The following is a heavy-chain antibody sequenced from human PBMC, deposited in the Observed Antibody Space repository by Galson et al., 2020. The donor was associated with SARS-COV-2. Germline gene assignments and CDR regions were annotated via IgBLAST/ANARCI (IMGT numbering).Heavy chain of an antibody. J-gene: IGHJ4*02. CDR2: IYDSGST. CDR3: ASRETMVRGIIIRYPVGYFQH. D-gene: IGHD3-10*01. Sequence: GESLKISCAASAFAVGSNCMSWVRQTPGKGLEWISVIYDSGSTFHSQSVRGRFTISRDTSKNTLYLHMSSLRVEDTAIYYCASRETMVRGIIIRYPVGYFQHWGQGTRVTVSS. V-gene: IGHV3-66*01. CDR1: AFAVGSNC.